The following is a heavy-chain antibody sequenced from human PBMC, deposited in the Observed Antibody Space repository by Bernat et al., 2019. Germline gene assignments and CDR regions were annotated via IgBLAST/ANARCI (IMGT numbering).Heavy chain of an antibody. CDR1: GFTFRNHG. CDR2: IWYDGSTQ. V-gene: IGHV3-33*01. Sequence: QVQLVESGGGGVQPGESLRLSCAASGFTFRNHGMHWVRQAPGKGLEWVAVIWYDGSTQYYADSVMGRFTISRDNSKNTLYLQMNNLRDNDTAIYYCARDISSRRLDYWGQGVLVTVSS. CDR3: ARDISSRRLDY. J-gene: IGHJ4*02.